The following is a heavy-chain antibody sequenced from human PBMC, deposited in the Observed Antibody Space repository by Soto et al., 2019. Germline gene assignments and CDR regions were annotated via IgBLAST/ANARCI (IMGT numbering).Heavy chain of an antibody. D-gene: IGHD3-3*01. CDR3: ARLLRFLEWSLEGGYYYYYMDV. V-gene: IGHV3-48*01. J-gene: IGHJ6*03. CDR2: ISSSSSTI. CDR1: GFTFSSYS. Sequence: GGSLRLSCAASGFTFSSYSMNWVRQAPGKGLEWVSYISSSSSTIYYADSVKGRFTISRDNAKNSLYLQMNSLRAEDTAVYYCARLLRFLEWSLEGGYYYYYMDVWGKGTTVTVSS.